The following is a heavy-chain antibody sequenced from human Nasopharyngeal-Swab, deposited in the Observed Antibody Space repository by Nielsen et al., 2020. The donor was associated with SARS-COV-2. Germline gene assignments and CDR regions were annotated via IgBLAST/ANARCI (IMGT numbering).Heavy chain of an antibody. CDR3: ARDSSWGRDGYYRGDY. V-gene: IGHV3-48*04. Sequence: WSRQAPGKGLEWVSYISSSSSTIYYADSVKGRFTISRDNAKNSLYLQMNSLRAEDTAVYYCARDSSWGRDGYYRGDYWGQGTLVTVSS. D-gene: IGHD5-24*01. J-gene: IGHJ4*02. CDR2: ISSSSSTI.